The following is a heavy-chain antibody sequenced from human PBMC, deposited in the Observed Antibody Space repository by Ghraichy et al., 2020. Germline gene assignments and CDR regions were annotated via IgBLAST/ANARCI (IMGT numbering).Heavy chain of an antibody. CDR3: ARDGDDGIDY. CDR1: GGSISSYY. D-gene: IGHD7-27*01. CDR2: IYYSGST. V-gene: IGHV4-59*01. Sequence: SETLSLTCTVSGGSISSYYWSWIRQPPGKGLEWIGYIYYSGSTNYNPSLKSRVTISVDTSKNQFSLKLSSVPAADTAVYYCARDGDDGIDYWGQGTLVTVSS. J-gene: IGHJ4*02.